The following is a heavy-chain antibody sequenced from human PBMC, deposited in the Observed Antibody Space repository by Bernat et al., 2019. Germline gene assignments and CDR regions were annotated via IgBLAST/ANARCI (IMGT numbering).Heavy chain of an antibody. CDR1: GFSFDDYA. V-gene: IGHV3-9*01. CDR3: AKVVAGTFGAFDS. D-gene: IGHD6-19*01. CDR2: INWNSGNI. J-gene: IGHJ4*02. Sequence: EVQLVESGGGLIQPGRSLRLSCAASGFSFDDYAMHWVRQAPGKGLEWVSGINWNSGNIGSADSVKGRFTISRDNAKNSLYLQMNSLRAEDTALYFCAKVVAGTFGAFDSWGQGTLVTVSS.